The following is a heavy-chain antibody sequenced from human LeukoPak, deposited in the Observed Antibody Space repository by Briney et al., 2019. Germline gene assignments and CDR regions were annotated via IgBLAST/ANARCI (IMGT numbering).Heavy chain of an antibody. Sequence: ASVKVSCKASGYTFTSYYMHWVRQAPGQGLEWMGMINPSGGSTSYAQKFQGRVTMTRDKSTSTVYMELSSLRSEDTAVYYCARQTRGSYFDYWGQGTLVTVSS. J-gene: IGHJ4*02. CDR2: INPSGGST. CDR1: GYTFTSYY. CDR3: ARQTRGSYFDY. D-gene: IGHD3-16*01. V-gene: IGHV1-46*01.